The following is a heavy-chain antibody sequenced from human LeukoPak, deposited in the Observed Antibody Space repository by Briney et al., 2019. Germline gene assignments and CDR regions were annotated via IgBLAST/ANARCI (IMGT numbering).Heavy chain of an antibody. J-gene: IGHJ4*02. D-gene: IGHD3-22*01. Sequence: GRPLRLSCAASGFTFSSYAMHWVRQAPGKGLEWVAVISYDGSNKYYADSVKGRFTISRDNSKNTLYLQMNSLRAEDTAVYYCARWGWHYDSSGFDYWGQGTLVIVSS. CDR2: ISYDGSNK. CDR3: ARWGWHYDSSGFDY. V-gene: IGHV3-30-3*01. CDR1: GFTFSSYA.